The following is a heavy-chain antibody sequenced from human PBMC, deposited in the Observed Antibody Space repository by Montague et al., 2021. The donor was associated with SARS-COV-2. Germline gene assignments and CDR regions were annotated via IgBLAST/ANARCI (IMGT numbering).Heavy chain of an antibody. CDR1: GGSVSSGSYY. Sequence: SETLSLTCTVAGGSVSSGSYYWSWIRQPPGKGLQSIGYIDYTGSTNYXPSLQSRVTISVDSSKNQFSVRLSSVTAADTAVYYCARISGITSWYYDYWGQGTLVTVSS. CDR2: IDYTGST. V-gene: IGHV4-61*01. D-gene: IGHD1-14*01. J-gene: IGHJ4*02. CDR3: ARISGITSWYYDY.